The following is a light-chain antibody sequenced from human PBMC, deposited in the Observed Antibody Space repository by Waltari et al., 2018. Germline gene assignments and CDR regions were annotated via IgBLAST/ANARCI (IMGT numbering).Light chain of an antibody. V-gene: IGLV2-23*02. J-gene: IGLJ1*01. CDR3: CSYVGSSYV. Sequence: QSALTQPASVSGSPGQSITISCTGTSSDIGSYNLFSWYQQHPGKAPKLMIYEVSKRPSGVSNRFSGSKSGNMASLTISGLQAEDEADYYCCSYVGSSYVFGIGTKVTVL. CDR1: SSDIGSYNL. CDR2: EVS.